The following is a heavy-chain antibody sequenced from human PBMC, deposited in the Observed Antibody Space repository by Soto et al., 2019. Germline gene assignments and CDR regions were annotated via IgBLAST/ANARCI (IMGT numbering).Heavy chain of an antibody. J-gene: IGHJ6*03. Sequence: QPGGSLRLSCAASGFTFSLYTMNWLRQAPGKGLEWVSYITSSSTTIYYADSVRGRFTVSRDNAKNSLYLQMSSLRAEDTAVYYSARDEDMDVWGKGTTVTVSS. CDR3: ARDEDMDV. CDR2: ITSSSTTI. CDR1: GFTFSLYT. V-gene: IGHV3-48*01.